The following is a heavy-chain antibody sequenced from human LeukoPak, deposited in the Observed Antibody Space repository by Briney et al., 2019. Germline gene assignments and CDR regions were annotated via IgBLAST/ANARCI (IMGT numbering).Heavy chain of an antibody. D-gene: IGHD3-3*01. V-gene: IGHV3-21*01. CDR1: GFTFSSYS. Sequence: GGSLRLSCAASGFTFSSYSMNWVRQAPGKGLEWVSSISSSSSYIYYADSVKGRFTISRDNAKNSLYLQMNSLRAEDTAVYYCARDGSGYDFWSGYYHPYYFDYWGQGTLVTVSS. CDR3: ARDGSGYDFWSGYYHPYYFDY. J-gene: IGHJ4*02. CDR2: ISSSSSYI.